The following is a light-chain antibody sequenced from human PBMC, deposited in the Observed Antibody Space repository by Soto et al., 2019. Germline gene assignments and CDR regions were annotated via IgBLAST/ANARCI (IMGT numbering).Light chain of an antibody. CDR2: ANS. V-gene: IGLV1-40*01. CDR3: QSYDSSLSWV. J-gene: IGLJ1*01. Sequence: QSVLTQPPSVSGAPGQRVTISCTGSSSNIGAGYDVHWYQQLPGTAPKLLIYANSNRPSGVPDRFSGSKSGTSASLAITGLQAEDEADYYFQSYDSSLSWVFGTGTKVTVL. CDR1: SSNIGAGYD.